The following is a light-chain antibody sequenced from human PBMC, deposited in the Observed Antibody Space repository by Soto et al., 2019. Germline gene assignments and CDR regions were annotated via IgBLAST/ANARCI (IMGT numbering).Light chain of an antibody. Sequence: DIELTQSPSFLSASVGDRVTITCRASQGISSYLAWYQQKPGKAPNLLIHTASTLQSGVPSRFSGIGSGTEFTLTISCLQPEDSATYYCQQRNSYPIACGRGTRLEIK. CDR1: QGISSY. CDR2: TAS. V-gene: IGKV1-9*01. CDR3: QQRNSYPIA. J-gene: IGKJ5*01.